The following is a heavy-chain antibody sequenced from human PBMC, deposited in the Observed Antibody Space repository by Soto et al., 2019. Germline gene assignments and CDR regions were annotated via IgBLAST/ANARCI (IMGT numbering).Heavy chain of an antibody. CDR2: VSGGGDYT. CDR1: GLPFSTYA. Sequence: EVQLLESGGGLVQPGGSLRLSCAASGLPFSTYAMSWVRQAPGKGLEWVSAVSGGGDYTHYADSVKGRFTISRDNSKNTLYLQMNSLRPEDTGVYYCARVTPGNNLYYFSGLDVWGQGTSVTVSS. V-gene: IGHV3-23*01. J-gene: IGHJ6*02. D-gene: IGHD1-1*01. CDR3: ARVTPGNNLYYFSGLDV.